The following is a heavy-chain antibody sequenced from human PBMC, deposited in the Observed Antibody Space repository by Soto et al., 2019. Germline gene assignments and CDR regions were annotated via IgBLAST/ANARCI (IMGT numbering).Heavy chain of an antibody. Sequence: ASVKVSCKASGYTFTGYYMHWVRQAPGQGLEWMGWINPNSGGTNYAQKFQGWVTLTRDMSTATTYMELSRLTSEDTAIYYCAADATAWQQMVPSDYWGQGTLVTVSS. J-gene: IGHJ4*02. D-gene: IGHD2-8*01. CDR1: GYTFTGYY. V-gene: IGHV1-2*04. CDR3: AADATAWQQMVPSDY. CDR2: INPNSGGT.